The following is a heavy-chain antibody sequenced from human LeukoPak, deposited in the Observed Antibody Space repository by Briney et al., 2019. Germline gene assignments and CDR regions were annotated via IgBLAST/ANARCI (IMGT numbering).Heavy chain of an antibody. V-gene: IGHV1-69*01. D-gene: IGHD6-13*01. CDR3: AREKSSGIAAAGVDY. CDR2: IIPIFGTA. CDR1: GGIFSSYA. Sequence: SVKVSCKASGGIFSSYAISWVRQAPGQGLEWMGGIIPIFGTANYAQKFQGRVTITADESTSTAYMELSSLRSEDTAVYYCAREKSSGIAAAGVDYWGQGTLVTVSS. J-gene: IGHJ4*02.